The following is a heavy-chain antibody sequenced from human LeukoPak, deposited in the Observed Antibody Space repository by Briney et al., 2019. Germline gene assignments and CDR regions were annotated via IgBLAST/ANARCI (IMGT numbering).Heavy chain of an antibody. D-gene: IGHD5-24*01. Sequence: APVKVSCKASGYTFTSYGISWVRQAPGQGLEWMGWISAYNGNTNYAQKLQGRVTMTTDTSTSTAYMELRSLRSDDTAVYYCARDLGRRDGYNGGDYWGQGTLVTVSS. J-gene: IGHJ4*02. V-gene: IGHV1-18*01. CDR2: ISAYNGNT. CDR1: GYTFTSYG. CDR3: ARDLGRRDGYNGGDY.